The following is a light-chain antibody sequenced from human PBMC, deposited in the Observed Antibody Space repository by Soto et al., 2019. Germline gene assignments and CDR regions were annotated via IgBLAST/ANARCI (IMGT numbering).Light chain of an antibody. Sequence: QSALTQPASVSGSPGQSITISCTGTSSDDGGYNYVSWYQQHPGKAPKLMIYDVSNRPSGVSNRFSGSKSGNTASLTISGLQAEDEADYCCSSYTSSSTHVVFGGGTKLTVL. J-gene: IGLJ2*01. CDR3: SSYTSSSTHVV. CDR2: DVS. CDR1: SSDDGGYNY. V-gene: IGLV2-14*01.